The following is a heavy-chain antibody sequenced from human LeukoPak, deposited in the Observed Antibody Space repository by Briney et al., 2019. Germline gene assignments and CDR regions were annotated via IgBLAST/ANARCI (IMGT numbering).Heavy chain of an antibody. Sequence: SETLSLTCTVSGGSISSYYWSWIRQPPGKGLEWLGYIYYSGSTNYNPSLKSRVTISVDTSKNQFSLKLSSVTAADTAVYYCARDRRIFGVDNEYYFDYWGQGTLVTVSS. CDR3: ARDRRIFGVDNEYYFDY. J-gene: IGHJ4*02. V-gene: IGHV4-59*01. CDR1: GGSISSYY. D-gene: IGHD3-3*01. CDR2: IYYSGST.